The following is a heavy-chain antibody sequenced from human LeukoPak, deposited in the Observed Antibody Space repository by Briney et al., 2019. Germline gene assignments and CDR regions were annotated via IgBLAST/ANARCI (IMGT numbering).Heavy chain of an antibody. CDR2: IYTSGST. J-gene: IGHJ4*02. D-gene: IGHD6-19*01. Sequence: SQTLSLTCTASGGSISSGSYYWSWIRQPAGKGLEWIGRIYTSGSTNYNPSLKSRVTISVDTSKNQFSLKLSSVTAADTAVYYCAREGVAGTAWGQGTLVTVSS. V-gene: IGHV4-61*02. CDR3: AREGVAGTA. CDR1: GGSISSGSYY.